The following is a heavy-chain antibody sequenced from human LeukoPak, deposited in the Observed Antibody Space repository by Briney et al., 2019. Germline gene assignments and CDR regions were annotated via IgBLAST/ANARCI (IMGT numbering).Heavy chain of an antibody. CDR3: ARVDSGPPPAFDY. Sequence: PSETLSLTCAVYGGSLSGYYWSWIRQPPGKGLEWIGEINHSGSTNYNSSLKSRVAISVDTSKNQFSLKVTPVTAADTAVYYCARVDSGPPPAFDYWGQGTLVTVSS. CDR2: INHSGST. V-gene: IGHV4-34*01. J-gene: IGHJ4*02. CDR1: GGSLSGYY.